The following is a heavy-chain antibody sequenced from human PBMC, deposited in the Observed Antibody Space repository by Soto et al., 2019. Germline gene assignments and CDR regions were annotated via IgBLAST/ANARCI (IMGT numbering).Heavy chain of an antibody. J-gene: IGHJ4*02. CDR2: IYSGGST. CDR1: RFTFSNYA. Sequence: EVQLLESGGDLVQPGGSLRLSCAASRFTFSNYAMSWVRQAPGKGLEWVSVIYSGGSTYYADSVKGRFTISRDNSKNTLYLQMNSLRAEDTAVYYCARESRYYYGSGSFPEQWGQGTLVTVSS. CDR3: ARESRYYYGSGSFPEQ. V-gene: IGHV3-23*03. D-gene: IGHD3-10*01.